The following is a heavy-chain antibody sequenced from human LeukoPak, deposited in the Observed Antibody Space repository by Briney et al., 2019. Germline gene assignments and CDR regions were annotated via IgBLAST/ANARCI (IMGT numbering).Heavy chain of an antibody. Sequence: GGSLRLSCAASGFTFSSYAMHWVRQAPGKGLEWVANIKYDGSEKYYVDSVKGRFTISRDNAKNSLYLQMNSLRAEDTAVYYCARGGYRFQYWGQGTRVTVSS. D-gene: IGHD2-2*01. CDR2: IKYDGSEK. V-gene: IGHV3-7*04. CDR1: GFTFSSYA. J-gene: IGHJ1*01. CDR3: ARGGYRFQY.